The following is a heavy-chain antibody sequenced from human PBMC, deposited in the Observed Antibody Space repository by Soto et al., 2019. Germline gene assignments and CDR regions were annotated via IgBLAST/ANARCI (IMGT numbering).Heavy chain of an antibody. CDR3: ARVFLGDYYDSSGYFDY. V-gene: IGHV3-30-3*01. CDR2: ISYDGSNK. J-gene: IGHJ4*02. D-gene: IGHD3-22*01. CDR1: GFTFSSYA. Sequence: PGGSLRLSCAASGFTFSSYAMHWVRQAPGKGLEWVAVISYDGSNKYYADSVKGRFTISRDNSKNTLYLQMNSLRAEDTAVYYWARVFLGDYYDSSGYFDYWGQGTLVTVSS.